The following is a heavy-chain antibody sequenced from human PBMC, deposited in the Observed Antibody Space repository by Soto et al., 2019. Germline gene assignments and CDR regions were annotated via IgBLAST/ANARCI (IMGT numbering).Heavy chain of an antibody. V-gene: IGHV4-4*02. CDR3: ARGGDWQVDY. Sequence: QVQLQESGPGLVKPSGTLSLTCAVSGDSISSDKWWSWVRQPPGKGLEWIGEIHHSGRTNYNPSLXXRVTILVEKSKNQVSLELSSMTASDTAVYYCARGGDWQVDYWGQGTLVTVSS. D-gene: IGHD2-21*02. J-gene: IGHJ4*02. CDR1: GDSISSDKW. CDR2: IHHSGRT.